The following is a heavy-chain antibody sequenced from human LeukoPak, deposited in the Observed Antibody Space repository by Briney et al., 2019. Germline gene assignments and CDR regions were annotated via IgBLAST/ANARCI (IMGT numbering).Heavy chain of an antibody. CDR3: ARDSSSGWYHGY. Sequence: PGGSLRLSCAASGFTFSSYSMSWVRQAPGKGLEWVSVIYSGGSTYYADSVKGRFTISRDNSKNTLYLQMNSLRAEDTAVYYCARDSSSGWYHGYWGQGTLVTVSS. CDR1: GFTFSSYS. D-gene: IGHD6-19*01. V-gene: IGHV3-66*01. CDR2: IYSGGST. J-gene: IGHJ4*02.